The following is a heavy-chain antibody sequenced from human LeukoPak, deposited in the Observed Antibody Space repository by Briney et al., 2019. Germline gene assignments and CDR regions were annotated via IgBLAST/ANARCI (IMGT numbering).Heavy chain of an antibody. V-gene: IGHV3-23*01. CDR3: ARDPTTSCYPDPVCYYYGMDV. CDR2: IRARGGNK. CDR1: GFTFSRHA. J-gene: IGHJ6*02. D-gene: IGHD2-2*01. Sequence: GGSMRPSWAASGFTFSRHAISWVRQAQGKGLGWVSAIRARGGNKYYADSVKGRFTISRDNSKNTLYLQMNSLRAEDTAVYYCARDPTTSCYPDPVCYYYGMDVWGQGTTVTVSS.